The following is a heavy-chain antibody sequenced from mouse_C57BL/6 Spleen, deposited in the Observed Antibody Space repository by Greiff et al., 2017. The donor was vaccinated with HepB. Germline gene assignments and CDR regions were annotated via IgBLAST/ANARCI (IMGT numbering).Heavy chain of an antibody. D-gene: IGHD2-5*01. J-gene: IGHJ2*01. Sequence: EVKLVESGGGLVKPGGSLKLSCAASGFTFSSYAMSWVRQTPEKRLEWVATISDGGSYTYYPDNVKGRFTISRDNAKNNLYLQMSHLKSEDTAMYYCARENSNYGNYFDYWGQGTTLTVSS. CDR3: ARENSNYGNYFDY. CDR2: ISDGGSYT. V-gene: IGHV5-4*01. CDR1: GFTFSSYA.